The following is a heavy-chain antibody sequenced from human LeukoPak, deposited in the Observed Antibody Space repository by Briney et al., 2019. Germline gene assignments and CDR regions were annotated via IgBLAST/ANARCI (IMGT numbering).Heavy chain of an antibody. V-gene: IGHV4-30-4*08. J-gene: IGHJ6*03. D-gene: IGHD2-21*01. Sequence: PSETLSLTCTVSGGSISSSSYYWSWIRQPPGKGLEWIGYIYYSGSTYYNPSLKSRVTISVDTSKNQFSLKLSSVTAADTAVYYCARDGGGGEDYYYYYYMDVWGKGTTVTVSS. CDR3: ARDGGGGEDYYYYYYMDV. CDR1: GGSISSSSYY. CDR2: IYYSGST.